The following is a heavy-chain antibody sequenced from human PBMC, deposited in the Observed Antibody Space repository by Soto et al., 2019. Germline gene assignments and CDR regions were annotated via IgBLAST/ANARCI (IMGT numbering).Heavy chain of an antibody. CDR2: IWYDGSNK. J-gene: IGHJ6*02. D-gene: IGHD3-3*01. V-gene: IGHV3-33*01. Sequence: QVQLVESGGGVVQPGRSLRLSCAASGFTFSSYGMHWVRQAPGKGLEWVAVIWYDGSNKYYADSVKGRFTISRDNSKNTLYLQMNSLRAEDTAVYYCAIPYYDFWSGSRPGYYGMDVWGQGTTVTVSS. CDR3: AIPYYDFWSGSRPGYYGMDV. CDR1: GFTFSSYG.